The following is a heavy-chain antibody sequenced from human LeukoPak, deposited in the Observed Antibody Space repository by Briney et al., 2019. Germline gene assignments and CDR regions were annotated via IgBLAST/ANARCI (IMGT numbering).Heavy chain of an antibody. Sequence: SGTLSLTCAVYGGSFSGYYWSWIRQPPGEGLEWIGEINHSGSTNYNPSLKSRVTISVDTSKNQFSLKLSSVTAADTAVYYCARHLPLGYCSGGSCYPRTNWFDPWGQGTLVTVSS. D-gene: IGHD2-15*01. CDR2: INHSGST. V-gene: IGHV4-34*01. CDR3: ARHLPLGYCSGGSCYPRTNWFDP. J-gene: IGHJ5*02. CDR1: GGSFSGYY.